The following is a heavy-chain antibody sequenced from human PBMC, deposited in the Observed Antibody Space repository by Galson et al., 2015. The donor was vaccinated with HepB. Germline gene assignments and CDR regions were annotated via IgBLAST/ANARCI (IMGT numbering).Heavy chain of an antibody. CDR2: ISPYNENT. CDR3: AREALNYDLSTGYSSGWFDS. Sequence: SVKVSCKASGYTFTAHGISWVRQAPGQGLEWMGWISPYNENTHFAQKLQGRVTLTTDTSTSTAYLELRSLRSDDTAVYYCAREALNYDLSTGYSSGWFDSWGQGTLVTVSS. CDR1: GYTFTAHG. D-gene: IGHD3-9*01. V-gene: IGHV1-18*04. J-gene: IGHJ5*01.